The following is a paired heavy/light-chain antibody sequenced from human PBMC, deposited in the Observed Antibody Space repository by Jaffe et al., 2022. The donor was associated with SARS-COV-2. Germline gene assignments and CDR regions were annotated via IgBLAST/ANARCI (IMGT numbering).Heavy chain of an antibody. D-gene: IGHD4-17*01. CDR1: GFTFGDYA. V-gene: IGHV3-49*03. J-gene: IGHJ5*02. Sequence: EVQMVESGGGLVQPGRSLRLSCTASGFTFGDYAMTWSRQAPGKGLEWVGFITSKRYGATAEYAASVKGRFTISRDDSKSIAYLQMNSLKTEDTAVYYCTRVPKSTVTTGWFDPWGQGALVTVSS. CDR2: ITSKRYGATA. CDR3: TRVPKSTVTTGWFDP.
Light chain of an antibody. CDR1: QSVSSY. V-gene: IGKV3-20*01. CDR2: GAS. J-gene: IGKJ1*01. CDR3: QHYGSSPWT. Sequence: EIVLTQSPGTLSLSPGERVTLSCRASQSVSSYLAWFQQKPGQAPRLLIHGASSRATGIPDRFSGSGSGTDFTLTISRLEPEDFAVYYCQHYGSSPWTFGQGTKVEVK.